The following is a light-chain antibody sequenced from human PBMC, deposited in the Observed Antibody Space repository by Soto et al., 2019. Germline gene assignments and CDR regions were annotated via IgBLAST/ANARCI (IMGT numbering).Light chain of an antibody. V-gene: IGLV2-14*03. CDR3: TSWKTSTTMI. Sequence: QSVLTQPASVSGSPGQSITISCTGTSSDIGAYNFVSWYQQHPGKAPKLMLYDVNNRPSGVSNRFSGSKSGNTASLTISGLQAEDEADYYCTSWKTSTTMIFGGGTKVTVL. J-gene: IGLJ2*01. CDR2: DVN. CDR1: SSDIGAYNF.